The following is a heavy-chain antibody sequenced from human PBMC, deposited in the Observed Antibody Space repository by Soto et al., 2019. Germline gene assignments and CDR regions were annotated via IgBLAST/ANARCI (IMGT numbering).Heavy chain of an antibody. Sequence: PWESLKISCRSSGYSFTPYWIGWVRQMPGKGLEWMGIIYPGDSDTRYSPSFQGQVTISADKSISTAYLQWRSLKASDNAMYYCARRGAVVPGDAFDIWGQGTMVTVSS. J-gene: IGHJ3*02. CDR3: ARRGAVVPGDAFDI. CDR1: GYSFTPYW. D-gene: IGHD3-22*01. CDR2: IYPGDSDT. V-gene: IGHV5-51*01.